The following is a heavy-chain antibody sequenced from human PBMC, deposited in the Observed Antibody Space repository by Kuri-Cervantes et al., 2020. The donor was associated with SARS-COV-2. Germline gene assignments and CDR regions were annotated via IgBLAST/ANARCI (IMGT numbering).Heavy chain of an antibody. V-gene: IGHV1-2*02. Sequence: ASVKVSCKASGYTFTGYYMHWVRQAPGQGLEWMGWVSPYNGVAHYSQVFRGRVTMTWDESISTAYMELSRLRYDDTAVYYCARTGWDHYDSNACYPDAFEIWGQGTTVTVSS. CDR1: GYTFTGYY. J-gene: IGHJ3*02. CDR3: ARTGWDHYDSNACYPDAFEI. CDR2: VSPYNGVA. D-gene: IGHD3-22*01.